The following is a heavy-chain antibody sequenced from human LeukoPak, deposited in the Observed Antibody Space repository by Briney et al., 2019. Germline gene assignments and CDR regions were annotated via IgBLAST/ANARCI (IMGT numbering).Heavy chain of an antibody. V-gene: IGHV4-39*01. D-gene: IGHD3-10*01. CDR3: ARQGVVPNKAGWYFDL. CDR2: FYYTGTI. J-gene: IGHJ2*01. Sequence: SETLSLTCIVSGGSMSSTDHFWGWIRQPPGKGPEWIGSFYYTGTIFYSPSLESRGTISISLKIRSVTAADTAVYYCARQGVVPNKAGWYFDLWGRGALVTVSS. CDR1: GGSMSSTDHF.